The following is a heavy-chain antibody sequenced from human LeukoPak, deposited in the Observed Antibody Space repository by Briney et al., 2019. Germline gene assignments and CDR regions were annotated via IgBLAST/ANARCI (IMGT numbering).Heavy chain of an antibody. CDR1: GYTFTSYA. Sequence: ASVKVSCKASGYTFTSYAMHWVRQAPGQRREWMGWINAGNGNTKYSQKFQGRVTITRDTSASTAYMELSSLRSEDTAVYYCARKVTRDDAFDIWGQGTMVTVSS. D-gene: IGHD3-10*01. J-gene: IGHJ3*02. CDR3: ARKVTRDDAFDI. V-gene: IGHV1-3*01. CDR2: INAGNGNT.